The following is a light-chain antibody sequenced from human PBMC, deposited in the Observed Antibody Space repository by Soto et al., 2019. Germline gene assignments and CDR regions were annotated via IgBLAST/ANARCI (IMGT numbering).Light chain of an antibody. CDR1: QSIGNNY. CDR2: DAS. CDR3: QQRSNWPPA. V-gene: IGKV3-11*01. J-gene: IGKJ2*01. Sequence: DIVLTQSPGTLSLSPGERATLSCRASQSIGNNYLAWYQQKPGQAPRLLIYDASNRATGIPARFSGSGSGTDFTLTISSLEPEDFAVYYCQQRSNWPPAFGQGTKLEIK.